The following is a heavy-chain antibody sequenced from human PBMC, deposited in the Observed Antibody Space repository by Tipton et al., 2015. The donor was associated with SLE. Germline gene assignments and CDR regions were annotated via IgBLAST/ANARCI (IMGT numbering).Heavy chain of an antibody. CDR2: ISGSGGNT. V-gene: IGHV3-23*01. J-gene: IGHJ4*02. D-gene: IGHD1-26*01. Sequence: SLRLSCAASGITFSSHAMSWVRQAPGKGLEWVSAISGSGGNTYYADSVKGRFTISRDNSKNTLYLQMNSLRVEDTAVYYCARGRLGDSQHHFDYWGQGTLVTVSS. CDR1: GITFSSHA. CDR3: ARGRLGDSQHHFDY.